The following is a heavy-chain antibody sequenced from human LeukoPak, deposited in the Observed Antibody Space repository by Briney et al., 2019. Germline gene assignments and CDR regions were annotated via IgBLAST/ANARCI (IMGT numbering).Heavy chain of an antibody. J-gene: IGHJ3*02. CDR2: ISYSGGST. V-gene: IGHV3-23*01. CDR1: GFTLSSYA. Sequence: GGSLRLSCAASGFTLSSYAMSWVRQAPGKGLEWVSTISYSGGSTYYADSVKGRFAISRDSSKNTLYLQMNGLRGEDTAVYYCAKDDGGSPPDAFDIWGQGTLVTVSS. CDR3: AKDDGGSPPDAFDI. D-gene: IGHD3-10*01.